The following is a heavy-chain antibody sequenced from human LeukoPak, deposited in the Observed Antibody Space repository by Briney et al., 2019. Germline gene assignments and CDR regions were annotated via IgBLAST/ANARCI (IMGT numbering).Heavy chain of an antibody. V-gene: IGHV3-7*05. Sequence: GGSLRLSCAASGFTFSSYWMSWVRQAPGKGLEWVASIKEDGSEKYYVDSVKGRFTVFRDNAKKSLYLQMNSLRDEDTAVYYCATPMRFDYWGQGTLVTVSS. CDR2: IKEDGSEK. CDR1: GFTFSSYW. CDR3: ATPMRFDY. J-gene: IGHJ4*02.